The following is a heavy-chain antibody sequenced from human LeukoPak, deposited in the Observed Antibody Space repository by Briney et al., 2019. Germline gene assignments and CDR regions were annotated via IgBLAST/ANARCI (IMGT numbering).Heavy chain of an antibody. V-gene: IGHV4-59*08. CDR2: IYYSGST. Sequence: PSETLSLTCTVPGGSISSYYWNWIRQHPGKGLEGIGYIYYSGSTNYNPSLKSRVTISVDTSKNQFSLKLSSVTAADTAVYFCARQLRGEAVAGHLQPFDYWGQGTLVTVSS. J-gene: IGHJ4*02. CDR1: GGSISSYY. D-gene: IGHD6-19*01. CDR3: ARQLRGEAVAGHLQPFDY.